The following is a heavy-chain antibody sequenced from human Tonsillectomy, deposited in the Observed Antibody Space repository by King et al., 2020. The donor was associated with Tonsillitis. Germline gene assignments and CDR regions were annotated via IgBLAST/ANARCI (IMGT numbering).Heavy chain of an antibody. CDR1: GGSISSYY. Sequence: VQLQESGPGLVKPSETLSLTCTVSGGSISSYYWSWIRQPPGKGLEWIGYIYYSGSTNYNPSLKSRVTISVDTSKNQFSLKLSSVTAADTAVYYCARGRVVPAAMHLYYYYYGMDVWGQGTTVTVSS. CDR3: ARGRVVPAAMHLYYYYYGMDV. J-gene: IGHJ6*02. CDR2: IYYSGST. V-gene: IGHV4-59*01. D-gene: IGHD2-2*01.